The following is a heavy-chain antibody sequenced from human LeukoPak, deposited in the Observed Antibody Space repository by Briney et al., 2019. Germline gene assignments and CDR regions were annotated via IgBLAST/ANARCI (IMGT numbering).Heavy chain of an antibody. CDR1: GFNFGSYA. Sequence: GGSLRLSCAASGFNFGSYALRWVRQAPGKGLEWVSGISGSDSSTYYPDSVKGRFAISRDNSKNTLYLQMNSLRAEDTAVYYCGKAGWYRYFDYWGQGTLVTVSS. CDR2: ISGSDSST. D-gene: IGHD6-19*01. V-gene: IGHV3-23*01. CDR3: GKAGWYRYFDY. J-gene: IGHJ4*02.